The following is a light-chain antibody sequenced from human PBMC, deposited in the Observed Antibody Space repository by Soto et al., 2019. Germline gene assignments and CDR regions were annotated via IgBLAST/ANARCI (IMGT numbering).Light chain of an antibody. CDR3: HQYGLSRPYT. Sequence: EIVVTQSPGTLSLSPGARATLSCRASQSFDRNYLAWYQHIPGQAPSLLFYGASTRATGIPDRYSGSGSGTDVTLTISRLKPEDFAVYCCHQYGLSRPYTFRPGTKVYIK. CDR2: GAS. V-gene: IGKV3-20*01. J-gene: IGKJ3*01. CDR1: QSFDRNY.